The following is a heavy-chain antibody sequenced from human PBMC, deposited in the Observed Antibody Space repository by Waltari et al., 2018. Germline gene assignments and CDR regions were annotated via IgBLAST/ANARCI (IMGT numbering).Heavy chain of an antibody. CDR3: ARDQCSGGSCYRTNYYYGMDV. CDR2: IIPILGIA. J-gene: IGHJ6*02. CDR1: GGTFSSYA. V-gene: IGHV1-69*04. Sequence: QVQLVQSGAEVKKPGSSVKVSCKASGGTFSSYAISWVRQAPGQGLEWMGRIIPILGIANYAQKFQGRVTITADKATSTAYMELSSLRSEDTAVYYCARDQCSGGSCYRTNYYYGMDVWGQGTTVTVSS. D-gene: IGHD2-15*01.